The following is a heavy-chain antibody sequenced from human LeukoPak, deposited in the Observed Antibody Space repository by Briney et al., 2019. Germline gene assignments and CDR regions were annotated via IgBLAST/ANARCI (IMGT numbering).Heavy chain of an antibody. Sequence: SETLSLTSTVSGGSISSYYWSWIRQPPGKGLEWIGYFYYSGSTNYNPSLKSRVTISVDTSKNQFSLKLSSVTAADAAVYYCAREAYTAMAHAFDYWGQGTLVTVSS. CDR3: AREAYTAMAHAFDY. CDR1: GGSISSYY. CDR2: FYYSGST. V-gene: IGHV4-59*01. J-gene: IGHJ4*02. D-gene: IGHD5-18*01.